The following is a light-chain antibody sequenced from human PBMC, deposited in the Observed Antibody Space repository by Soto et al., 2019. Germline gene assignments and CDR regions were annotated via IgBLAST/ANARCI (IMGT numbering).Light chain of an antibody. V-gene: IGKV3-20*01. CDR3: QQYGSSPPIT. Sequence: EIVLTQSPGTLSLSPGERATLSCRASHSVSSSFLAWYQQKPGQAPRLLIYGASSSATGIPERFSGSGSGTDFTLTISRLEPEDFAVYYCQQYGSSPPITFGQGTRLEIK. J-gene: IGKJ5*01. CDR2: GAS. CDR1: HSVSSSF.